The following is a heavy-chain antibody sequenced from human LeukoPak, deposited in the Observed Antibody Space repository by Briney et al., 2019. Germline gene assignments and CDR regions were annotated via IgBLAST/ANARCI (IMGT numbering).Heavy chain of an antibody. CDR2: MNPNSGNT. CDR3: ARAPSWGGLSSGSYYFDY. V-gene: IGHV1-8*03. Sequence: ASVKVSCKASGYTFTNYDINWVRQATGQGLEWMGWMNPNSGNTGYAQKFQGRVTITRSTSISTAYMELSSLRSDDTAVYYCARAPSWGGLSSGSYYFDYWGQGTLVTVSS. D-gene: IGHD6-19*01. CDR1: GYTFTNYD. J-gene: IGHJ4*02.